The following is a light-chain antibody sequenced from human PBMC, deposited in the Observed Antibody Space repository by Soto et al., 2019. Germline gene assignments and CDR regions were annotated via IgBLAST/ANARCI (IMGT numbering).Light chain of an antibody. J-gene: IGKJ4*01. V-gene: IGKV3-15*01. Sequence: EIVMTQSPATLSVSPGERATLSCRASQSVSSNLAWYQQKPGQAPRLLIYRAFTRATGIPARFSGSGSGTEFTLTISSLQSEDFAVYYCQQYNNWAVFGGGTKVEIK. CDR3: QQYNNWAV. CDR2: RAF. CDR1: QSVSSN.